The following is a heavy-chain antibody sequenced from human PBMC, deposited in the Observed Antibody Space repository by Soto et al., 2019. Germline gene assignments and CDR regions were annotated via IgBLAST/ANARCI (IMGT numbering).Heavy chain of an antibody. J-gene: IGHJ4*02. D-gene: IGHD2-2*01. V-gene: IGHV4-34*01. CDR3: ARGRVVPAALTFDY. Sequence: PSETLSLTCAVYGGSFSGYYWSWIRQPPGKGLEWIGEINHSGSTNYNPSLKSRVTISVDTSKNQFSLKLSSVTAADTAVYYCARGRVVPAALTFDYWGQGTLVTVSS. CDR1: GGSFSGYY. CDR2: INHSGST.